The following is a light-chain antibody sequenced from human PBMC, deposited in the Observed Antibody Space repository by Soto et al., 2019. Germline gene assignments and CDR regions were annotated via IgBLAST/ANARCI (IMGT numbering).Light chain of an antibody. J-gene: IGLJ1*01. CDR1: SSDVGGYKY. CDR3: SSYTSSSTEV. V-gene: IGLV2-14*01. CDR2: EVS. Sequence: QSVLTQPASVSGSPGQSITISCTGTSSDVGGYKYVSWYQQHPGKAPKLMIYEVSNRPSGVSNRFSGSKSGNTASLTISGLQAEDEADYYCSSYTSSSTEVFGNGTKVTV.